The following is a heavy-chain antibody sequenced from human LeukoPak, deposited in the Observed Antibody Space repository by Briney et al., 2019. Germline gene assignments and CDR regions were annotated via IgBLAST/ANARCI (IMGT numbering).Heavy chain of an antibody. J-gene: IGHJ6*02. Sequence: GRSLRLSCAASGFTFGIYGMHWVRQAPGKGVECVAVISSDGNTKYYADSVKGRFTISRDNSKSTLYLQLNSLRAEDTAVYYCARDRVPNYYDSRSYYGMDVWGQGTTVTVSS. CDR2: ISSDGNTK. CDR3: ARDRVPNYYDSRSYYGMDV. CDR1: GFTFGIYG. V-gene: IGHV3-30*03. D-gene: IGHD3-22*01.